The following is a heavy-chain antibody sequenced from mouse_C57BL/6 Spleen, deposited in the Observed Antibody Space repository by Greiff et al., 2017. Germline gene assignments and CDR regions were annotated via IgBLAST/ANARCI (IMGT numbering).Heavy chain of an antibody. CDR1: GYTFTGYW. CDR3: ARWRDYDGTWFAY. Sequence: VKLQESGAELMKPGASVKLSCKATGYTFTGYWIEWVKQRPGHGLEWIGEILPGSGSTNHNEKFKGKATFTADTSSNTAYMKLSSLTTEDSAIYYCARWRDYDGTWFAYWGQGTLVTVSA. D-gene: IGHD1-1*01. CDR2: ILPGSGST. V-gene: IGHV1-9*01. J-gene: IGHJ3*01.